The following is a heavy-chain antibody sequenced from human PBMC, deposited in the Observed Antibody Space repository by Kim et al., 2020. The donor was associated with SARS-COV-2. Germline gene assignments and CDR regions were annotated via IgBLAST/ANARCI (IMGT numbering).Heavy chain of an antibody. D-gene: IGHD1-1*01. J-gene: IGHJ6*02. Sequence: ASVKVSCKVSGYTLTELSMHWVRQAPGKGLEWMGGFDPEDGETIYAQKFQGRVTMTEDTSTDTAYMELSSLRSEDTAVYYCATAPAYVQLERGYGMDVRGQGTTATVSS. CDR3: ATAPAYVQLERGYGMDV. V-gene: IGHV1-24*01. CDR2: FDPEDGET. CDR1: GYTLTELS.